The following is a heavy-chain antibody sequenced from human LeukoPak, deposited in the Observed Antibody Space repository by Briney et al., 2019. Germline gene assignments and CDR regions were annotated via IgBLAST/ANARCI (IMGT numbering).Heavy chain of an antibody. CDR3: AKAGSGYDFDY. CDR2: IRSDGGNK. CDR1: GFAFNSYG. Sequence: GGSLRLSCAASGFAFNSYGMHWVRQAPGKGLEWVAFIRSDGGNKYYADSVKGRFTISRDNSKTTLYMQMNSLRAEDTAVYYCAKAGSGYDFDYWGQGTLVTVSS. J-gene: IGHJ4*02. V-gene: IGHV3-30*02. D-gene: IGHD3-22*01.